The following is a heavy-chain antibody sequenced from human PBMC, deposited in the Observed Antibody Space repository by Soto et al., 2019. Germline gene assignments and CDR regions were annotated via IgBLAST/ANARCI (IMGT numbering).Heavy chain of an antibody. CDR3: AREGALKPFSS. V-gene: IGHV3-21*01. Sequence: PGGSLRLSCLASGFTFSNYNMNWVRQAPGKGLEWVSHISGTGVYIHYADAVKGRFTIPRDNAKSSVYLQMNSLRAEDTAVYYCAREGALKPFSSWGQGALVTVS. CDR2: ISGTGVYI. CDR1: GFTFSNYN. J-gene: IGHJ5*02.